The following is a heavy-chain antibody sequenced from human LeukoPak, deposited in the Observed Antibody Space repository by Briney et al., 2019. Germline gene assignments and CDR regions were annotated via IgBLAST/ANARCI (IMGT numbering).Heavy chain of an antibody. CDR1: GFTFSTYS. CDR3: AREGGSYKRVYDY. CDR2: ISSSSSYI. V-gene: IGHV3-21*01. J-gene: IGHJ4*02. Sequence: DPGGSLRLSCAASGFTFSTYSIIWVRQAPGRGLDWVSSISSSSSYIYYADSVKGRFTISRDNAKNSLYLQMNSLRAEDTAVYYCAREGGSYKRVYDYWGQGTLVTVSS. D-gene: IGHD1-26*01.